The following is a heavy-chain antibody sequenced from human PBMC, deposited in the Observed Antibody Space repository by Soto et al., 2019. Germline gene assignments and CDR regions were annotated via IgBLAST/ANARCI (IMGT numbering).Heavy chain of an antibody. D-gene: IGHD2-2*02. Sequence: SLRLSCAASGFTVSSNYMSWVRQAPGKGLEWVSVIYSGGSTYYADSVKGRFTISRDNSKNTLYLQMNSLRAEDTAVYYCARGPCSTSCYTRRGSMDVWGQGTTVTVSS. J-gene: IGHJ6*02. CDR3: ARGPCSTSCYTRRGSMDV. CDR2: IYSGGST. CDR1: GFTVSSNY. V-gene: IGHV3-53*01.